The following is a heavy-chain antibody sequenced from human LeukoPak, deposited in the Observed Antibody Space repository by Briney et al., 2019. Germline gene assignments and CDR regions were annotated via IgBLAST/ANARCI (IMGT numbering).Heavy chain of an antibody. Sequence: GGSLRLSCAASGFTFSTYWMHWVRQVPGKGLVWVSRINSDGNIITYADSVKGRFTISRDNTRNMVYLQMKSLRVEDTAVYYCAKDAQRGFDYSNSLESWGQGALVTVSS. CDR3: AKDAQRGFDYSNSLES. V-gene: IGHV3-74*01. CDR1: GFTFSTYW. CDR2: INSDGNII. J-gene: IGHJ4*02. D-gene: IGHD4-11*01.